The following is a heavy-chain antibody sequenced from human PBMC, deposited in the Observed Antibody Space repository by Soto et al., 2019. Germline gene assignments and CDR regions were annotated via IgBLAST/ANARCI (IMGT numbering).Heavy chain of an antibody. J-gene: IGHJ4*02. CDR1: GFTFSSYG. Sequence: QVQLVESGGGVVQPGRSLRLSCAASGFTFSSYGMHWVRQAPGKGLEWVAVISYDGSNNYYADSVKGRFTISRDNSKKTLYVQMNRLGAEDTAVYYCAKDITIFGVVMPSYFHYSGQGTMVTVSS. D-gene: IGHD3-3*01. CDR2: ISYDGSNN. V-gene: IGHV3-30*18. CDR3: AKDITIFGVVMPSYFHY.